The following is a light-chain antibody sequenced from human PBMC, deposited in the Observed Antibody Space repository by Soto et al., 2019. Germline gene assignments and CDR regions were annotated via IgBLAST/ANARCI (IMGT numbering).Light chain of an antibody. Sequence: QAVVTQEPSLTVSPGGTVTLTCGSSTGAVTSGHYPYWFQQKPGQAPRTLIYDTSNKHSWTPARFSGSLLGGKAALTLSGAQPEDVAEYYCLLSYSDSRPVFGGGTKLTVL. CDR1: TGAVTSGHY. J-gene: IGLJ2*01. CDR2: DTS. V-gene: IGLV7-46*01. CDR3: LLSYSDSRPV.